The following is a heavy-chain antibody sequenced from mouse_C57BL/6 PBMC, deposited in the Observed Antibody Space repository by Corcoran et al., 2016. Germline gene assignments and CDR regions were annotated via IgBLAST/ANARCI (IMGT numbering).Heavy chain of an antibody. J-gene: IGHJ4*01. CDR1: GYTFTTYG. CDR2: INTYSGVP. D-gene: IGHD1-1*01. CDR3: ARFPTVGGPDAMDY. Sequence: QIQLVQSGPELKKPGETVKISCKASGYTFTTYGMSWVKQAPGKGLKWMGWINTYSGVPTYADDFKGRFAFSLETSASTAYLQINNLKNEDTATYFCARFPTVGGPDAMDYWGQGTSVTVSS. V-gene: IGHV9-3*01.